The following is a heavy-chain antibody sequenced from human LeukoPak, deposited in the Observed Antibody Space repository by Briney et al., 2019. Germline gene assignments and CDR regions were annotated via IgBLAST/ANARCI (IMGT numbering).Heavy chain of an antibody. V-gene: IGHV3-23*01. CDR1: GFTFSSYA. CDR2: ISGSGGST. CDR3: AKDCSSGWHFFSYFDY. D-gene: IGHD6-19*01. J-gene: IGHJ4*02. Sequence: GGSLRLSCAASGFTFSSYAMSWVRQAPGKGLEWVSAISGSGGSTYYADSVKGRFTISRDNSKNTLYLQMNSLRAEDTAVYYCAKDCSSGWHFFSYFDYWGQGTLVTVSS.